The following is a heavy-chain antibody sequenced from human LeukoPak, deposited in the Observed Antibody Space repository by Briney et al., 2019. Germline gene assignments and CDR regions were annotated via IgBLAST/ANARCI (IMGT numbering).Heavy chain of an antibody. Sequence: ASVKVSCKASGYTFTGYYIHWVRQDPGQGLEWMGCINPNSGGTNTAQKFHGRVTMPRDTSITTASMEVSWRTSDETAVYYCARRFSSTWFNWFDPWGQGTLVTVSS. V-gene: IGHV1-2*02. CDR3: ARRFSSTWFNWFDP. CDR2: INPNSGGT. CDR1: GYTFTGYY. J-gene: IGHJ5*02. D-gene: IGHD6-13*01.